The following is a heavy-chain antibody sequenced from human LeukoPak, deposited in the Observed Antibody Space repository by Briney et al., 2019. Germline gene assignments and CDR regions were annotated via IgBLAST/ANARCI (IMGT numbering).Heavy chain of an antibody. D-gene: IGHD3-16*02. CDR1: GFTFSSYG. CDR3: ARVSLGELSLWQNYFDY. V-gene: IGHV3-30*03. CDR2: ISYDGSNK. Sequence: GGSLRLSCAASGFTFSSYGMHWVRQAPGKGLEWVAVISYDGSNKYYADSVKGRFTISRDNSKNTLYLQMDSLRAEDTAVYYCARVSLGELSLWQNYFDYWGQGTLVTVSS. J-gene: IGHJ4*02.